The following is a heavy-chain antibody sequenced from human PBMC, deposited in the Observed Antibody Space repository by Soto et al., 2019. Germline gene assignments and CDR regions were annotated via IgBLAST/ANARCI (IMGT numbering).Heavy chain of an antibody. CDR3: TTSRGGITIFGVVLGVGMDV. J-gene: IGHJ6*02. Sequence: GGSLRLSCAASGFTFSNAWMNWVRQAPGKGLEWVGRIKSKTDGGTTDYAAPVKGRFTISRDDSKNTLYLQMNSLKTEDTAVYYCTTSRGGITIFGVVLGVGMDVWGQGTTVTVSS. CDR1: GFTFSNAW. V-gene: IGHV3-15*07. CDR2: IKSKTDGGTT. D-gene: IGHD3-3*01.